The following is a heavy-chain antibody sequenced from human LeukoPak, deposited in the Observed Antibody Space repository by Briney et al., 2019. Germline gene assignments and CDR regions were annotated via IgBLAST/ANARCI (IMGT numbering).Heavy chain of an antibody. CDR3: AKDILDE. CDR2: ISYDGSNK. Sequence: PGGSLRLSCSASGFTFSSYGMHWVRQAPGKGLEWVAVISYDGSNKYYADSVKGRFTISRDNSKNTLYLQMNSLRAEDTAVYYCAKDILDEWGQGTLVTVSS. CDR1: GFTFSSYG. D-gene: IGHD1-26*01. J-gene: IGHJ4*02. V-gene: IGHV3-30*18.